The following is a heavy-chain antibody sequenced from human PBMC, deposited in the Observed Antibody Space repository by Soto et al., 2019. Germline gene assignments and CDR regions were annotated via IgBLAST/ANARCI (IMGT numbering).Heavy chain of an antibody. CDR1: GFTFSSYA. CDR3: ARDTSHGVTIGGLDS. D-gene: IGHD3-16*01. J-gene: IGHJ4*02. CDR2: ITNTGGDK. Sequence: GGSLRLSCAASGFTFSSYAMNWVRQAPGEGLEWVSTITNTGGDKIYADSVKGRFTISRDNSKNTLFLQMNNLRVEDTAIYYCARDTSHGVTIGGLDSWGQGTLVTVSS. V-gene: IGHV3-23*01.